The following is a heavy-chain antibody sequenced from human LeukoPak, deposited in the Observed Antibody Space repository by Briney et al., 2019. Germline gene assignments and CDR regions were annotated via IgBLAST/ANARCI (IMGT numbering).Heavy chain of an antibody. J-gene: IGHJ3*02. CDR3: ARAVNDAFDI. CDR1: EFTFSTYW. Sequence: GGSLRLSCAASEFTFSTYWMTWVRQAPGKGLEWVANIKQDGSEKYYVDSAKGRFTISRDNAKNSMYLQMNSLRVEDTAVYYCARAVNDAFDIWGPGTMVTVSS. CDR2: IKQDGSEK. V-gene: IGHV3-7*01.